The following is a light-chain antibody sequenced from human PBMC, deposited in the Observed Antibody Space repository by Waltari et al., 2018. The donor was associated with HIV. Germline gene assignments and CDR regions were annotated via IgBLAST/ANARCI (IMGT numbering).Light chain of an antibody. V-gene: IGLV1-47*01. J-gene: IGLJ2*01. Sequence: QSVLTQPPSASGTPGQRVTISCSGSSSDIGSYYVYWFQQLPGTAPKLLIYRNTQRPSGVPDRFSGSKSGTSASLAISGLRSEDEADYYCATWDDNLSGVVFGGGTKLTVL. CDR3: ATWDDNLSGVV. CDR1: SSDIGSYY. CDR2: RNT.